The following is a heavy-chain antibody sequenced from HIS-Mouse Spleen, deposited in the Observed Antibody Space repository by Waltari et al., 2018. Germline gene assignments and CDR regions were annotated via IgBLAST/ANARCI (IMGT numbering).Heavy chain of an antibody. CDR2: LHQSGST. D-gene: IGHD2-2*01. CDR1: GGSFSGYY. J-gene: IGHJ6*02. Sequence: QVQLQQWGAGLLKPSETLSLTCAVYGGSFSGYYWSWIRKPPGKWLEWIGELHQSGSTNYNPARKSVVTIAVEKSKNQFSRKLSSVTAAETAVYYCAGYCSSTSCYEDYYYGMDVWGQGTTVTVSS. V-gene: IGHV4-34*01. CDR3: AGYCSSTSCYEDYYYGMDV.